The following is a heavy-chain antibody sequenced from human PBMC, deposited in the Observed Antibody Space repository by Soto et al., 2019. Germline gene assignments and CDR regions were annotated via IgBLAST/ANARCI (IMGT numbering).Heavy chain of an antibody. V-gene: IGHV3-23*01. CDR2: ISGSGDTT. J-gene: IGHJ4*02. CDR1: GFTFSSYS. Sequence: GGSLRLSCAASGFTFSSYSMNWVRQAPGKGLEWVSVISGSGDTTYYADSVKGRFIISRENSKSTPNLQMTSPTTDNTDVYYWARRGPGTYFDYWGQGTLVTVSS. CDR3: ARRGPGTYFDY. D-gene: IGHD6-13*01.